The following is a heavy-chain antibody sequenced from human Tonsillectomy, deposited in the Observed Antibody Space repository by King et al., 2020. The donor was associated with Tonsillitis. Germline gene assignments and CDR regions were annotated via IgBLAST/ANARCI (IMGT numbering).Heavy chain of an antibody. V-gene: IGHV3-23*04. CDR3: AXXFSGVXRAFXF. CDR2: ISGSGDST. D-gene: IGHD2/OR15-2a*01. Sequence: VQLVESGGGLVQPGGSLRLSCAASGFTFSSFAMNWVRQAPGKGLEWVSAISGSGDSTYFADSVKGRFTISRDDSKNTLYLVMNSLRAEDTAVYYCAXXFSGVXRAFXFWGQXTMVTVS. J-gene: IGHJ3*01. CDR1: GFTFSSFA.